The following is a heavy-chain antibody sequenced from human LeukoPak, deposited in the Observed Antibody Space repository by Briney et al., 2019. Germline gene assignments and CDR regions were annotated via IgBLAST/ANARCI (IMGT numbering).Heavy chain of an antibody. CDR3: AKDGFEQLVPVGYFQH. D-gene: IGHD6-6*01. V-gene: IGHV3-23*01. J-gene: IGHJ1*01. Sequence: PGGSLRLSCAASGFTFSSYAMSWVRQAPGKGLEWVSAISGSGGSTYYADSVKGRFTISRDNSKDTLYLQMNSLRAEDTAVYYCAKDGFEQLVPVGYFQHWGQGTLVTVSS. CDR2: ISGSGGST. CDR1: GFTFSSYA.